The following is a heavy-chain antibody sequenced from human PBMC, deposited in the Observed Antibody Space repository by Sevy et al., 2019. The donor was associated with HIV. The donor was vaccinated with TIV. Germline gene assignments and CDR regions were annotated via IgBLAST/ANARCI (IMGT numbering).Heavy chain of an antibody. CDR2: FCFGGSKI. V-gene: IGHV3-23*01. D-gene: IGHD2-8*01. CDR3: AREGCTQPHDY. Sequence: GGSLRLSCAASGFTFSIYTMSWVHQAPGKGLEWVSTFCFGGSKIYYADSVKGRFTISRDNSRNTAYLQMNSLRADDTAVYYCAREGCTQPHDYWGQGTLVTVSS. CDR1: GFTFSIYT. J-gene: IGHJ4*02.